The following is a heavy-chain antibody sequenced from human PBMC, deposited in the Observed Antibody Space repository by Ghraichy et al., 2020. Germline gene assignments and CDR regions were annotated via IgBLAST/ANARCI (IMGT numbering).Heavy chain of an antibody. D-gene: IGHD3-10*01. CDR3: ARGVLWFGESNQIDY. CDR1: GGSISSGGYY. J-gene: IGHJ4*02. CDR2: IYYSGST. Sequence: SETLSLTCTVSGGSISSGGYYWSWIRQHPGKGLEWIGYIYYSGSTYYNPSLKSRVTISVDTSKNQFSLKLSSVTAADTAVYYCARGVLWFGESNQIDYWGQGTLVTVSS. V-gene: IGHV4-31*03.